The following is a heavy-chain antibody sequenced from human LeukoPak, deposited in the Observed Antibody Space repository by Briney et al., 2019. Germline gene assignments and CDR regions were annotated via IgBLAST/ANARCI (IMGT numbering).Heavy chain of an antibody. J-gene: IGHJ4*02. CDR1: GYTFTGYY. CDR3: ARVGGSSWYSFDY. D-gene: IGHD6-13*01. Sequence: ASVKVSCKTSGYTFTGYYMHWMRQAPGQGLEWMGRIDPNSGGTNYAQNFQGRVTMTRDTSISTAYMELTRLRSDDTAIYYCARVGGSSWYSFDYWGQGTLVTVSS. V-gene: IGHV1-2*06. CDR2: IDPNSGGT.